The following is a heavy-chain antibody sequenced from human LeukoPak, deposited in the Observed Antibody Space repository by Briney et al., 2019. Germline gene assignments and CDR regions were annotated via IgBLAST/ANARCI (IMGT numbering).Heavy chain of an antibody. Sequence: GSLRLSCAASGFTFSSHWMSWVRQAPGKGLEWVANIQQDGSDKNYADSVKGRFTISRDNSKNTLYLQMNSLRAEDTAVYYCAKEETVSAFDYWGQGTLVTVSS. CDR3: AKEETVSAFDY. V-gene: IGHV3-7*03. J-gene: IGHJ4*02. CDR2: IQQDGSDK. CDR1: GFTFSSHW. D-gene: IGHD3-10*01.